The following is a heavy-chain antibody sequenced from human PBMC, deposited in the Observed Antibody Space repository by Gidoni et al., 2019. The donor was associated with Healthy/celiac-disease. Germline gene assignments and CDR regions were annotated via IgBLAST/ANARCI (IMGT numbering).Heavy chain of an antibody. V-gene: IGHV3-48*04. CDR3: ATVPQLKGGRRRGFTGPEFDY. CDR1: GFTFSSYS. CDR2: ISSSSSTI. Sequence: EVQLVESGGGLVQPGGSLRLSCAASGFTFSSYSLNWVRQAPGKGLEWVSYISSSSSTIYYADAVKGRFTISRDNAKNSLYLQMNSLRAEDTAVYYCATVPQLKGGRRRGFTGPEFDYWGQGTLVTVSS. J-gene: IGHJ4*02. D-gene: IGHD5-12*01.